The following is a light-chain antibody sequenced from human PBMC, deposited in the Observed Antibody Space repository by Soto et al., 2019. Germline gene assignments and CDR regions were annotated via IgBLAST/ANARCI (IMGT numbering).Light chain of an antibody. V-gene: IGLV1-47*01. CDR3: AAWDDSLSEFV. J-gene: IGLJ1*01. CDR2: RNN. Sequence: QSVLTQPPSASGTPGQRVTISCSGSISNTGTNFVYWYQQLPGTAPKLLIYRNNQRPSGVPDRFSASKSGTSASLAISGLRSEDDADYYCAAWDDSLSEFVFGTGTKVTVL. CDR1: ISNTGTNF.